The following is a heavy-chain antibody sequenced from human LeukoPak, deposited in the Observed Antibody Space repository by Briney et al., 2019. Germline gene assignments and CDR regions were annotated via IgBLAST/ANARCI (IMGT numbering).Heavy chain of an antibody. CDR2: ISGGGGIT. CDR3: AKGRGGSPDYDFDI. J-gene: IGHJ3*02. V-gene: IGHV3-23*01. D-gene: IGHD2-15*01. CDR1: GFTFSSYA. Sequence: GGNVRLSCAASGFTFSSYAMSWVRQAPGKGLEWVSGISGGGGITYFADSVKGRFTISRDNSKNTLYLRMNTLRAEDTAVYFCAKGRGGSPDYDFDIWGQGTMVSVSS.